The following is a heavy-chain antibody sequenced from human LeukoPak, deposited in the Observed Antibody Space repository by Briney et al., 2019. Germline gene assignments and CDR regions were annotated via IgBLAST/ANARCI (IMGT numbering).Heavy chain of an antibody. CDR1: GYRFSDYC. Sequence: GASVKVSCKASGYRFSDYCMFWIRQAPGQGLEWVGWINPKTGVTSYAQKFQGRVTVTTDTSISTLYMELHSLTSDDTALYYCARDHISGKDDRNFDYWGQGTLVTVSS. CDR2: INPKTGVT. CDR3: ARDHISGKDDRNFDY. V-gene: IGHV1-2*02. D-gene: IGHD3-10*01. J-gene: IGHJ4*02.